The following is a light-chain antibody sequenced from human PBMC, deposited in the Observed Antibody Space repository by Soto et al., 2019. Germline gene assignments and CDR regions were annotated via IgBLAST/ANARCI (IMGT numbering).Light chain of an antibody. V-gene: IGKV3-11*01. J-gene: IGKJ4*01. CDR2: DAS. CDR3: QQRSAWPIT. Sequence: IVLTQSQATLSLSPGDIASLSCRASQTVGKDLAWYQVRPGQAPRLLIFDASTRPTGVPPRFSGSRSGSDFTLNIISLDPEDFALYYCQQRSAWPITFGGGTRVSIK. CDR1: QTVGKD.